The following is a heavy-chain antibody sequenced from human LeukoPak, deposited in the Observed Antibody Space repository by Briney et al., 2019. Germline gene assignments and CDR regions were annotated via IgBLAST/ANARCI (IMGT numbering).Heavy chain of an antibody. J-gene: IGHJ4*02. CDR3: ARGNSNYVDFDY. D-gene: IGHD4-11*01. CDR1: GGSISSSHYF. V-gene: IGHV4-61*02. Sequence: SETLSLTCTVSGGSISSSHYFWGWIRQPAGKGLEWIGRIYTSGSTNYNPSLKSRVTISVDTSKNQFSLKLSSVTAADTAVYYCARGNSNYVDFDYWGQGTLVTVSS. CDR2: IYTSGST.